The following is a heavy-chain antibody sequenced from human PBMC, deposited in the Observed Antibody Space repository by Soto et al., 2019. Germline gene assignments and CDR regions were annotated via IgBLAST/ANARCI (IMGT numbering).Heavy chain of an antibody. D-gene: IGHD6-19*01. CDR3: ARGDGWLVLDY. V-gene: IGHV3-21*06. CDR2: ITIRSSYI. Sequence: EVQLVESGGGLVKPGGSLRLSCAASGFAFSSYSMNWVRQAPGKGLEWVAFITIRSSYIYYADSVRGRFTVSRDNAKNSLYLQMDGLRAEDTAVYYCARGDGWLVLDYCGQGTLVTVSS. J-gene: IGHJ4*02. CDR1: GFAFSSYS.